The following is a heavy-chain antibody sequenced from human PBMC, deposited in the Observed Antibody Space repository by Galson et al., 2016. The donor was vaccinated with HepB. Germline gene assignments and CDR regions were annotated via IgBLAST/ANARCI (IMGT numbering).Heavy chain of an antibody. CDR1: GFTVSNNY. CDR2: LPSENNIK. CDR3: ACNRRGVFLLDC. J-gene: IGHJ4*02. V-gene: IGHV3-48*01. D-gene: IGHD3-10*01. Sequence: SLRLSCAASGFTVSNNYMNWVRQAPGKGLEWVSYLPSENNIKHYADSVRGRFTISRDNAKNSLYLQMNSLRVEDTAVYYCACNRRGVFLLDCWGQGTLVTVSS.